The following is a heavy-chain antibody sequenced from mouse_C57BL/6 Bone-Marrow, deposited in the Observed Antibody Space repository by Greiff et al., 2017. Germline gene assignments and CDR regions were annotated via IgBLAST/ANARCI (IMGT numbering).Heavy chain of an antibody. CDR1: GYTFTDYY. CDR2: INPYNGGT. CDR3: ARSAYYGYSWFAY. V-gene: IGHV1-19*01. Sequence: EVQLQQSGPVLVKPGASVKMSCKASGYTFTDYYMNWVKQSHGKSLEWIGVINPYNGGTSYNQKFKGKATLTVDKSSSTAYMELNSLTSEDSAVYYCARSAYYGYSWFAYWGQGTLVTVSA. D-gene: IGHD2-2*01. J-gene: IGHJ3*01.